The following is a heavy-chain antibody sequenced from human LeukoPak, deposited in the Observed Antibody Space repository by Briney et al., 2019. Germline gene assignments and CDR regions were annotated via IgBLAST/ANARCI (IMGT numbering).Heavy chain of an antibody. J-gene: IGHJ4*02. D-gene: IGHD5-24*01. CDR2: INHSGST. CDR1: GGSFSGYY. CDR3: ARQEMATTTGRPDY. V-gene: IGHV4-34*01. Sequence: SETLSLTCAVYGGSFSGYYWSWIRQPPGKGLEWIGEINHSGSTNYNLSLKSRVTISVDTSKNQFSLKLSSVTAADTAVYYCARQEMATTTGRPDYWGQGTLVTVSS.